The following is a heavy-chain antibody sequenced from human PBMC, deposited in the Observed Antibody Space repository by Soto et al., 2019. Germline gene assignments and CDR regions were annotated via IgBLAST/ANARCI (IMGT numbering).Heavy chain of an antibody. J-gene: IGHJ4*02. CDR1: GFTFSSYW. D-gene: IGHD6-19*01. CDR2: IKQDGSEK. Sequence: GGSLRLSCGASGFTFSSYWMSWVRQAPGKGLEWVANIKQDGSEKYYVDSVKGRFTISRDNAKNSLYLQMNSLRAEDTAVYYCARGEGGWYFDYWGQGTLVTVSS. CDR3: ARGEGGWYFDY. V-gene: IGHV3-7*01.